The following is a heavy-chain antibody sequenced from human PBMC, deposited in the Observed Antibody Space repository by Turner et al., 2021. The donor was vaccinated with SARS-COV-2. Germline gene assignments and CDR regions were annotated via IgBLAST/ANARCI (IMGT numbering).Heavy chain of an antibody. D-gene: IGHD3-16*02. V-gene: IGHV4-59*01. Sequence: QVQLQESGPGLMKPSETLSLTCTVFGDSISNYYWSWIRQPPGKGLEWLGNIHIRGITNYNPSLKSRLVISIDTSKNQFSLNLTSVTAADTAIYYCARAYRGAITSLGYWGQGTLVTVAS. CDR1: GDSISNYY. CDR2: IHIRGIT. CDR3: ARAYRGAITSLGY. J-gene: IGHJ4*02.